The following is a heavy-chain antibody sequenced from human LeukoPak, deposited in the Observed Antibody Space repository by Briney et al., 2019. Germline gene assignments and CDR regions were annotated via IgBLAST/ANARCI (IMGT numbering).Heavy chain of an antibody. CDR2: IWYDGSNK. Sequence: GGSLRLSCAASGFTFSSYGMHWVRQAPGKGLEWVAVIWYDGSNKYYAESVKGRFTISRDNSKNTLYLQMNSLRAEDTAVYYCAKDYSGGYYVLDYWGQGTLVTVSS. D-gene: IGHD1-26*01. V-gene: IGHV3-33*06. CDR3: AKDYSGGYYVLDY. J-gene: IGHJ4*02. CDR1: GFTFSSYG.